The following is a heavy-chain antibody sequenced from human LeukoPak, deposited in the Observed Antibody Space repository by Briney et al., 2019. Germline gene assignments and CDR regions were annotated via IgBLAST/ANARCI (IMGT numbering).Heavy chain of an antibody. J-gene: IGHJ6*03. CDR2: MNPNNGQK. D-gene: IGHD2-21*02. CDR3: ARGLTDFYYYYYMDV. CDR1: GYTFSSYD. Sequence: ASVTVSCKASGYTFSSYDISWVRQASGGRLEWLGWMNPNNGQKSYAQKFQARVTMTWNTSISTAHMELNNLRSDDTAVYFCARGLTDFYYYYYMDVWGKGTTVTVSS. V-gene: IGHV1-8*02.